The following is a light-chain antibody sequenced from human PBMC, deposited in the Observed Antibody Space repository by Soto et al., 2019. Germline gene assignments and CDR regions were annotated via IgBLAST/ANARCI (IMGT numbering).Light chain of an antibody. CDR1: SSDVGGYNY. CDR2: DVS. Sequence: QSALTQPRSVSGSPGQSVAISWTGTSSDVGGYNYDSWYQQHPGKAPKVMIYDVSKRPSGVPDRFSGSKSGNTASLTISGVQAEDEADYYCCSYAGGPYVFGAGTKLTVL. CDR3: CSYAGGPYV. J-gene: IGLJ1*01. V-gene: IGLV2-11*01.